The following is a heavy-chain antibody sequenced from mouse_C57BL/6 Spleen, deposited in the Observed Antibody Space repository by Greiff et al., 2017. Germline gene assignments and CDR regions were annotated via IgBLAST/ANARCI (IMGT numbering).Heavy chain of an antibody. CDR3: ARWHDYEGMDY. V-gene: IGHV1-81*01. CDR2: IYPRSGNT. CDR1: GYTFTSYG. Sequence: VQLQQSGAELARPGASVKLSCKASGYTFTSYGISWVKQRSGQGLEWIGEIYPRSGNTYYNEKFKGKATLTADKSSSTAYMELRSLTSEDSAVYFCARWHDYEGMDYWGQGTSVTVSS. J-gene: IGHJ4*01.